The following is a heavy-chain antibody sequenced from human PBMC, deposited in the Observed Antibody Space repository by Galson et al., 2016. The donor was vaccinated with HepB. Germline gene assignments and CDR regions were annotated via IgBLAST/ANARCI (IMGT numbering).Heavy chain of an antibody. V-gene: IGHV3-7*03. CDR1: GFPFSDNW. CDR3: ARDWRGSGSYNPYYYYGMDV. J-gene: IGHJ6*02. D-gene: IGHD3-10*01. CDR2: INIDGSGK. Sequence: SLRLSCAASGFPFSDNWMSWVRQAPGKGLEWVANINIDGSGKYYVDSVKGRFTISRDNAKDSLYLQMNSLRAEDTAVYYCARDWRGSGSYNPYYYYGMDVWGRGTTVTVSS.